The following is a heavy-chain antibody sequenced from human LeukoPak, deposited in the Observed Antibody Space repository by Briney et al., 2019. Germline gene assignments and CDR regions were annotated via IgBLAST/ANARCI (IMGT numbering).Heavy chain of an antibody. Sequence: SETLSLTCTVSGGSISSSSYYWGWIRQPPGKGLEWIGSIYYSGSTYYNPSLESRVTISVDTSKNQFSLKLSSVTAADTAVYYCAALLVGATRGNWFDPWGQGTLVTVSS. V-gene: IGHV4-39*01. J-gene: IGHJ5*02. CDR2: IYYSGST. CDR3: AALLVGATRGNWFDP. CDR1: GGSISSSSYY. D-gene: IGHD1-26*01.